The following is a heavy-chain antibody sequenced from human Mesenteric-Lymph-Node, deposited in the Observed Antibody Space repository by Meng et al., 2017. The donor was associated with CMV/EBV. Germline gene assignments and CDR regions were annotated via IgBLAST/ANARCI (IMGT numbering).Heavy chain of an antibody. Sequence: GGSLRLSCAASGFTFSSYWMSWVRQAPGKGLEWVANIKQDGSEKYYVDSVKGRFTISRDNAKNSLYLQMNSLRAEDTAVYYCARRGGDCSSTSCSYYYGMDVWGQGTTVTVSS. CDR1: GFTFSSYW. J-gene: IGHJ6*02. CDR2: IKQDGSEK. V-gene: IGHV3-7*01. D-gene: IGHD2-2*01. CDR3: ARRGGDCSSTSCSYYYGMDV.